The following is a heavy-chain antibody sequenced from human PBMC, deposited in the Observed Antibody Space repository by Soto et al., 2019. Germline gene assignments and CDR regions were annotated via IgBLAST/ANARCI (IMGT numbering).Heavy chain of an antibody. CDR3: AALTTLQIVGDGTPRYSGMDV. D-gene: IGHD3-3*01. CDR1: GDTFTSFT. V-gene: IGHV1-69*01. J-gene: IGHJ6*01. Sequence: QVQLVQSGAEVKKPGSSVRVSCKASGDTFTSFTLSWARQAPGQGLEWMGGIIPLFGTPNYAQKFQGRVTISADQPTNTTYIEVSSLTSAATAVYYCAALTTLQIVGDGTPRYSGMDVWGLGTTVTVPS. CDR2: IIPLFGTP.